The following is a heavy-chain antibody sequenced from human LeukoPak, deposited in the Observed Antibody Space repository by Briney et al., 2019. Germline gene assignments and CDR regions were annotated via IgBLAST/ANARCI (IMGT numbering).Heavy chain of an antibody. V-gene: IGHV4-34*01. CDR1: GGSFSGYY. CDR2: INHHRSP. D-gene: IGHD6-19*01. J-gene: IGHJ4*02. Sequence: SETLSLTCAVEGGSFSGYYWSGTREPPGRGLEWLGEINHHRSPNYNPSLKSRVPLSVDTSKNHFSLKLSSVTAADTAVYYCARPVSGSSGWYYNYWGQGTLVTVSS. CDR3: ARPVSGSSGWYYNY.